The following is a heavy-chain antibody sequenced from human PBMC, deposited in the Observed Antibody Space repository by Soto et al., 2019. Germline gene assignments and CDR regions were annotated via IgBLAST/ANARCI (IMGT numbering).Heavy chain of an antibody. CDR1: GFPFSSYA. J-gene: IGHJ4*02. Sequence: EVQLLESGGGLVQPGGSLRLSCAASGFPFSSYAMSWVRQAPGKGLEWVSAISGSGGGTYYADSVKGRFTISRDNSKNTLYRQMNSLRAEDTAVYYCAKVGGGKHIVATTYWGQGTLVTVSS. CDR3: AKVGGGKHIVATTY. V-gene: IGHV3-23*01. CDR2: ISGSGGGT. D-gene: IGHD5-12*01.